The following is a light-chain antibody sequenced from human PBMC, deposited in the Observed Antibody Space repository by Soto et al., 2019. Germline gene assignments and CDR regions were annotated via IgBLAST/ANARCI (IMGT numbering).Light chain of an antibody. V-gene: IGLV3-21*02. J-gene: IGLJ3*02. CDR2: DDR. Sequence: SYELAQPPSVSAAPGQTARMTCGGYKLACQSVHWYQQKPGQAPVLVVYDDRDRPSGVPERFSGFNSANTATLTISRVEAGDEADYYCQVWDSDSDDWVFGGGTKVTVL. CDR3: QVWDSDSDDWV. CDR1: KLACQS.